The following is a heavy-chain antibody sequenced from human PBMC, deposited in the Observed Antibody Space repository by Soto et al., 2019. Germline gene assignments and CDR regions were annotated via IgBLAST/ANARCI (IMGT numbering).Heavy chain of an antibody. J-gene: IGHJ5*01. Sequence: GKGLEWVSVIYSGGSTYYADSVKGRFTISRHNSKNTLYLQMNSLRAEDTAVYYFFFSSRRRHTRCSLGLGIPAEPPFRSRHS. CDR3: FFSSRRRHTRCSLGLGIPAEPPFRSRHS. CDR2: IYSGGST. D-gene: IGHD3-10*02. V-gene: IGHV3-53*04.